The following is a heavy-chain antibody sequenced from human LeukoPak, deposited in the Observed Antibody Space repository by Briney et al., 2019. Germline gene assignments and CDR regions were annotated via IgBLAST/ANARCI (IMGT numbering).Heavy chain of an antibody. CDR3: PRRTNYVGISLIAFDI. V-gene: IGHV7-4-1*02. CDR1: GYTYLSFA. J-gene: IGHJ3*02. CDR2: INTNTGNQ. Sequence: ASVKVTCKSTGYTYLSFAISWVRQAPGQGLEWMGLINTNTGNQTYAQGFTGRLVFSFHSHFHTPYVQISNQTENHTAGYYCPRRTNYVGISLIAFDIWGQGTKVTVSS. D-gene: IGHD4-23*01.